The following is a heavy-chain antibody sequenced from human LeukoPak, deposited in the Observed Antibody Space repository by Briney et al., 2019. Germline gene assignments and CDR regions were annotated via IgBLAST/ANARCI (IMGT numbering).Heavy chain of an antibody. CDR1: GGSFSGYY. J-gene: IGHJ4*02. CDR2: INHSGST. Sequence: SETLSLTCAVYGGSFSGYYWSWIRQPPGKGLEWIGEINHSGSTNYNPSLKSRVTISVDTSKNQFSLKLSSVTAADTAMYYCARADRYSSGQYYCDFWGQGTLVTVSS. V-gene: IGHV4-34*01. CDR3: ARADRYSSGQYYCDF. D-gene: IGHD6-19*01.